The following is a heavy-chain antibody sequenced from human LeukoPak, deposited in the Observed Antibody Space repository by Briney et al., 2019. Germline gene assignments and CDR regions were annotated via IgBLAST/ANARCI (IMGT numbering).Heavy chain of an antibody. CDR3: ARGSGYFFDY. J-gene: IGHJ4*02. Sequence: GGSLRLSCVASGFTFSSFTMRWVRQPPGKGLEWVSTIGTGGGGTYYADSVRGRFTISRDSSKNTLYLQMNSLRAEDTAVYYCARGSGYFFDYWGQGTLVTVSS. V-gene: IGHV3-23*01. CDR2: IGTGGGGT. CDR1: GFTFSSFT. D-gene: IGHD6-25*01.